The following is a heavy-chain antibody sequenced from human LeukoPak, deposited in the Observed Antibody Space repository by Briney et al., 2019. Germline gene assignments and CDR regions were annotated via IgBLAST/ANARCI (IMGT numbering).Heavy chain of an antibody. Sequence: PSETLSLTCTVSGGSISSYYWSWIRQPPGKGLEWIGYIYYSGSTNYNPSLKSRVTISVDTSKNQFSLKLSSVTAADTAVYYCASNGYYYDSSGYLYYYYYGRDVWGQGTTVTVSS. J-gene: IGHJ6*02. CDR3: ASNGYYYDSSGYLYYYYYGRDV. CDR2: IYYSGST. CDR1: GGSISSYY. V-gene: IGHV4-59*08. D-gene: IGHD3-22*01.